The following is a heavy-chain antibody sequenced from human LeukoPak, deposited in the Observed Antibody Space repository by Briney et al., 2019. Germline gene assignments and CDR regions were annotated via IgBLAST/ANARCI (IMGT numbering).Heavy chain of an antibody. CDR2: ISYDGSNK. Sequence: GGSLRLSCAASGFTFSSYAMHWVRQAPGKGLEWVAVISYDGSNKYYADSVKGRFTISRDNSKNTLYLQMNSLRAEDTAVYYCARDKGSYGDYFNYWDQGTLVTVSS. J-gene: IGHJ4*02. CDR1: GFTFSSYA. CDR3: ARDKGSYGDYFNY. D-gene: IGHD4-17*01. V-gene: IGHV3-30-3*01.